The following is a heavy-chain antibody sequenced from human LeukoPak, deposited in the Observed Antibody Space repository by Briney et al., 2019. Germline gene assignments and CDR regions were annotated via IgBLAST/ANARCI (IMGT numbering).Heavy chain of an antibody. CDR1: GFTFSSFG. CDR2: ISYSSGTI. Sequence: GGSLRLSCAASGFTFSSFGMNWVRKAPGKGLEWVSYISYSSGTIYYADSVKGRFTISRDNAKNSLYLQMNSLRAEDTAVYYCARVNRMVPGYCSGGTCPGDYWGQGTLVTVSS. CDR3: ARVNRMVPGYCSGGTCPGDY. D-gene: IGHD2-15*01. V-gene: IGHV3-48*01. J-gene: IGHJ4*02.